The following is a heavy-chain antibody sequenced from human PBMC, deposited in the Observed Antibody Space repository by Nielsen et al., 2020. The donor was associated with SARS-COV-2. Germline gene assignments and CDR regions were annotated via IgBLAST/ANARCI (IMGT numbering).Heavy chain of an antibody. V-gene: IGHV3-53*01. CDR3: ARGSAPRYFQH. J-gene: IGHJ1*01. Sequence: GESLKISCAASGFTFSSYWMSWVRQAPGKGLEWVSVIYSGGSTYYADSVKGRFTISRDNSKNTLYLQMNSLRAEDTAVYYCARGSAPRYFQHWGQGTLVTVSS. CDR1: GFTFSSYW. D-gene: IGHD2-15*01. CDR2: IYSGGST.